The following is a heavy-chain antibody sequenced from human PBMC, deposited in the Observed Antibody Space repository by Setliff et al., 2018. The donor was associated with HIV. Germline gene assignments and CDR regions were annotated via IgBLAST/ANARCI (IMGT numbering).Heavy chain of an antibody. J-gene: IGHJ4*02. D-gene: IGHD3-16*01. CDR1: GGSIRVDNYF. CDR3: ARALWRTQFPFYFDY. V-gene: IGHV4-39*02. CDR2: MNSKGES. Sequence: TLSLTCTVSGGSIRVDNYFWGWIRQPPGKGLEWIGIMNSKGESFYNASFTNGVLISIGTSKNRFSLTMTSVTAADTAVYYCARALWRTQFPFYFDYWSQGTLVTVSS.